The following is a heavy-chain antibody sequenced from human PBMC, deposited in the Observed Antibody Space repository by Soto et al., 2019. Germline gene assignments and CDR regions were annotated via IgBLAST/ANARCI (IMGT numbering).Heavy chain of an antibody. V-gene: IGHV3-23*01. CDR3: AKQYYDFWSGYFRPNYYFDY. J-gene: IGHJ4*02. CDR1: GFTFSSYA. CDR2: ISGSGGST. D-gene: IGHD3-3*01. Sequence: GGSLRLSCAASGFTFSSYAMSWVRQAPGKGLEWVSAISGSGGSTYYADSVKGRFTISRDNSKNTLYLQMNSLRAEDTAVYYCAKQYYDFWSGYFRPNYYFDYWGQGTLVTVSS.